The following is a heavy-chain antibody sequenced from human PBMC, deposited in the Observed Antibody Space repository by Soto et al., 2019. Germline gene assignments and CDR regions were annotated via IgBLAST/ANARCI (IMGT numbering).Heavy chain of an antibody. D-gene: IGHD4-17*01. CDR1: GSTFTSYG. J-gene: IGHJ4*02. V-gene: IGHV1-18*04. CDR2: ISAYNGNT. CDR3: ARDRPIEYMTTVTNDY. Sequence: QVQLVQSGAEVKKPGASVKVSCKASGSTFTSYGISWVRQAPGQGLEWMGWISAYNGNTNYAQTLQGRVTMTTDTSTSTAYMELRSLRSDDTAVYYCARDRPIEYMTTVTNDYWGQGPLVAVSS.